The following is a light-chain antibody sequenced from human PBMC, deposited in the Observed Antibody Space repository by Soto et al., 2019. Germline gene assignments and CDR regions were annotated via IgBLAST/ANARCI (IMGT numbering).Light chain of an antibody. J-gene: IGKJ1*01. V-gene: IGKV4-1*01. CDR1: QSVFYSPKNKDY. Sequence: DIVMTQSPDSLAVSLGERATINCKSSQSVFYSPKNKDYLAWFQQKPGQPPKLLIYWASTRASGVPDRFSGSGSGTEFTLTISSLQSADVAVYYCQQYYSVPWTFGHGTKVDIK. CDR3: QQYYSVPWT. CDR2: WAS.